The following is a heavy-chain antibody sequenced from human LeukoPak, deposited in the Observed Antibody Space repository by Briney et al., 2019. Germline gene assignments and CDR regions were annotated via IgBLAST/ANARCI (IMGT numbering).Heavy chain of an antibody. D-gene: IGHD5-18*01. CDR3: AKGGYSYGHSDY. CDR2: IGGSGGST. V-gene: IGHV3-23*01. CDR1: GFTLRSYA. J-gene: IGHJ4*02. Sequence: TLGSLRLSCAASGFTLRSYAMSWVRQAPGKGLEWVSAIGGSGGSTYYADSVKGRFTISTDNSKNTLYLQMNSLRAEDTAIYYCAKGGYSYGHSDYWGQGTLVTASS.